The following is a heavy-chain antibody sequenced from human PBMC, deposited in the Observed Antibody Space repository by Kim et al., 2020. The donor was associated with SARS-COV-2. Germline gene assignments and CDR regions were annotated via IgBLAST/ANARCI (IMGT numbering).Heavy chain of an antibody. Sequence: GGSLRLSCAASGFTFSSYAMSWVRQAPGKWLEWVSAICFSCCITYYADSVKGRFTISRDNSKNTLYLQMNSLRAEDTAVYYCAKVRARLLGYYYYGMDVWGQGTTVTVSS. J-gene: IGHJ6*02. V-gene: IGHV3-23*01. CDR3: AKVRARLLGYYYYGMDV. D-gene: IGHD2-8*02. CDR1: GFTFSSYA. CDR2: ICFSCCIT.